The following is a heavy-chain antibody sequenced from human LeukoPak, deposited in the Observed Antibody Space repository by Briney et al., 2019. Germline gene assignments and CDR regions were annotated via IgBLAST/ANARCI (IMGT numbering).Heavy chain of an antibody. CDR3: ARAGITMVRGVIPNWFDP. CDR1: GYTFTSYG. J-gene: IGHJ5*02. CDR2: ISAYNGNT. D-gene: IGHD3-10*01. Sequence: ASVKLSCKASGYTFTSYGISWVRQAPGQGLEWMGWISAYNGNTNYAQKLQGRVTMTTDTSTSTAYMELRSLRSDDTAVYYCARAGITMVRGVIPNWFDPWGQGTLVTVSS. V-gene: IGHV1-18*01.